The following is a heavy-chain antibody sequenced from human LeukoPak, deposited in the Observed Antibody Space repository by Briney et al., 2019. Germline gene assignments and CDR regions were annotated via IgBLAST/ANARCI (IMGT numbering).Heavy chain of an antibody. V-gene: IGHV3-30*18. CDR2: ISYDGSNK. Sequence: GGSLRLSCAASGFTFSSYGMHWVRQAPGKGLEWVAVISYDGSNKYYADSVKGRFTISRDNSKNTLYLQMNSLRAEDTAVYYCAKDSRAGYSSSWYGLEYWGQGTLVTVSS. J-gene: IGHJ4*02. CDR1: GFTFSSYG. CDR3: AKDSRAGYSSSWYGLEY. D-gene: IGHD6-13*01.